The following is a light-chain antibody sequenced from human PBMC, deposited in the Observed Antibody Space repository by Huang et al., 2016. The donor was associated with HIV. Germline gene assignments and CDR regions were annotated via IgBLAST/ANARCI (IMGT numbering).Light chain of an antibody. CDR3: QQYGSSPS. CDR2: GAS. V-gene: IGKV3-20*01. CDR1: QSVTNY. J-gene: IGKJ2*03. Sequence: EILLTQSPGTLSLSPGERATLSCRASQSVTNYLAWYQQKPGQAPRLLIYGASSRATGIPDRFSGSGSGTDFTLTISRLEPEDFAVYYCQQYGSSPSFGRGTKLEIK.